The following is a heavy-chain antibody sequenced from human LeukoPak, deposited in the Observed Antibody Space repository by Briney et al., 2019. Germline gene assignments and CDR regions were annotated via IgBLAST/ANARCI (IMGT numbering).Heavy chain of an antibody. Sequence: GASVKVSCKASGYSFTSNYIHWVRQAPGQGLEWMGMIYPRDGSTSYAQKFQGRVTVTRDTSTSTVHMELSGLRSEDTAVYYCARDRPPLPDVWGQGTLVTVSS. V-gene: IGHV1-46*01. CDR2: IYPRDGST. J-gene: IGHJ4*02. D-gene: IGHD1-14*01. CDR1: GYSFTSNY. CDR3: ARDRPPLPDV.